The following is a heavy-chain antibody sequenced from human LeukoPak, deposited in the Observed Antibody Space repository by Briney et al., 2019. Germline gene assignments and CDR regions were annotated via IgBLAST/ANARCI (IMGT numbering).Heavy chain of an antibody. CDR1: GFTFSSYW. J-gene: IGHJ3*02. CDR3: AKDMGYSSGYAFDI. V-gene: IGHV3-7*03. CDR2: IKQEGSEK. D-gene: IGHD6-19*01. Sequence: PGGSLRLSCAASGFTFSSYWMSWVRQAPGKGLEWVANIKQEGSEKYYVDSVKGRFTISRDNSKNSLYLQMNSLRAEDTALYYCAKDMGYSSGYAFDIWGQGTMVTVSS.